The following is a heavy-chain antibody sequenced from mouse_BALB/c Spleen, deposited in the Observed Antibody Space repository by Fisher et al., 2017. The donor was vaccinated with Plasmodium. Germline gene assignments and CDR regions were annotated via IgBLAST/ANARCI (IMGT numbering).Heavy chain of an antibody. V-gene: IGHV1-15*01. D-gene: IGHD4-1*01. J-gene: IGHJ4*01. Sequence: KFKGKATLTTDKSSSTAYMELHSLTSEDSAVYYCTRGELGALDYWGQGTSVTVSS. CDR3: TRGELGALDY.